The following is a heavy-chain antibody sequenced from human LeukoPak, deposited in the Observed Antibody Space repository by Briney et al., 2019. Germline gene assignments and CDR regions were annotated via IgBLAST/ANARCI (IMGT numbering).Heavy chain of an antibody. D-gene: IGHD5-24*01. V-gene: IGHV4-59*08. Sequence: SETLSLTCTVSGDSISRYYWSWIRQPPGKGLEWIGYIYYSGSTKYNPSLKSRVTISVDTSKNQFSLKLSSVTAADTAVYYCARGARAGYNLEPFDYWGQGTLVTVSS. J-gene: IGHJ4*02. CDR1: GDSISRYY. CDR2: IYYSGST. CDR3: ARGARAGYNLEPFDY.